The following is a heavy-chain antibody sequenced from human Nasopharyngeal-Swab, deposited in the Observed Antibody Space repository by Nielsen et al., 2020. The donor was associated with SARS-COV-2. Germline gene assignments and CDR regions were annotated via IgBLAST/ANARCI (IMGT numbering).Heavy chain of an antibody. V-gene: IGHV1-46*01. CDR3: ARGGDPREVVAATDCFDP. J-gene: IGHJ5*02. D-gene: IGHD2-15*01. Sequence: WVRQAPGQGLEWMGIIDPSGGSTTYAQKFQDRVTLTRDTSTSAVYMELYSLTSEDTAVYYCARGGDPREVVAATDCFDPWGQGTLVTVSS. CDR2: IDPSGGST.